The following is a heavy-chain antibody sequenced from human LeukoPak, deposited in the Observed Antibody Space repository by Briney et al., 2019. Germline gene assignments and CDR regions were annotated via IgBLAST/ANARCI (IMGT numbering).Heavy chain of an antibody. CDR1: GYTLTELS. Sequence: ASVNVSCTVSGYTLTELSMHWVRQAPGKGLEWMGGFDPEDGETIYAQKFQGRVTMTEDTSTDTAYMELSSLRSEDTAVYYCATGAHPYYYGSGSSWGQGTLVTVSS. V-gene: IGHV1-24*01. CDR2: FDPEDGET. D-gene: IGHD3-10*01. J-gene: IGHJ5*02. CDR3: ATGAHPYYYGSGSS.